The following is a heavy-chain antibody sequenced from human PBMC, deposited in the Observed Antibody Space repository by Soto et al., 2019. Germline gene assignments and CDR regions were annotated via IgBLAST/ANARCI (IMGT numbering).Heavy chain of an antibody. CDR1: GGCFSGYY. CDR2: INHSGST. D-gene: IGHD3-16*01. J-gene: IGHJ4*02. Sequence: PSETLSFTCAVYGGCFSGYYWSWIRQPPGKGLEWMGEINHSGSTNYNPSLKSRVTISVDTSKNQCYLKLSSVTAADTAVYYCARAAVPFGYRPLDYWGQGTRFTVSS. CDR3: ARAAVPFGYRPLDY. V-gene: IGHV4-34*01.